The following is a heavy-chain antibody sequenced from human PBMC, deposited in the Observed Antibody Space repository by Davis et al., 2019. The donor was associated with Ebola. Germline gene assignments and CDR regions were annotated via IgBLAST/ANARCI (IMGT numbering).Heavy chain of an antibody. D-gene: IGHD5-12*01. CDR2: IIPIIARE. V-gene: IGHV1-69*13. CDR1: GGTFYSYA. CDR3: ARGDIVTDQVEYFDY. Sequence: SVKVSCKASGGTFYSYAISWVRQAPGQGLEWVGGIIPIIAREDYAQKFQGRVTISADASTDKAYMELSSLRSEDTAIYYCARGDIVTDQVEYFDYWGQGTLVTVSS. J-gene: IGHJ4*02.